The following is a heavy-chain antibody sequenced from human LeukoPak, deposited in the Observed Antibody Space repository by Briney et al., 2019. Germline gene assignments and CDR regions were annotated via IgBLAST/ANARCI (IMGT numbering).Heavy chain of an antibody. CDR3: ARQAISGCDPPPFDS. CDR2: LYYSGST. J-gene: IGHJ4*02. D-gene: IGHD5-12*01. CDR1: GGSISSSTYY. V-gene: IGHV4-39*01. Sequence: KSSETLSLTCTVSGGSISSSTYYWGWIRQPPGKGLEWIGNLYYSGSTYYNPSLKSRVTISVDTSKNQFSLKLSSVTAADTAVYYCARQAISGCDPPPFDSWGQGTLVTVSS.